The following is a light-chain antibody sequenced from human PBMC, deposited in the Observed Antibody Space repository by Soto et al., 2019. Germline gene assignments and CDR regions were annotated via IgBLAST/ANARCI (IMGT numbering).Light chain of an antibody. CDR1: QTVSRN. V-gene: IGKV3D-15*03. Sequence: EVVMTQSPATLSASPGERATLSCRASQTVSRNLAWYQQRPGQAPRLLIYDISNRDTGIPDRFSGSGSGTEYTLTSSMQEHEDVTVYYLQHYSNSGTFGQGTKVDIK. CDR2: DIS. CDR3: QHYSNSGT. J-gene: IGKJ1*01.